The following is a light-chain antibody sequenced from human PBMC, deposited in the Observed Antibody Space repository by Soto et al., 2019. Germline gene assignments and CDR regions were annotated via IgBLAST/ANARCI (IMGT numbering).Light chain of an antibody. J-gene: IGLJ3*02. V-gene: IGLV2-14*01. CDR3: SSYTSSSTPRV. Sequence: QSVLTQPASVSGSPGQSITISCTGTSSDVGGYNYVSWYQQHPGKAPKLMIYEVSNRPSGVSNRFSGSKSGNTASLTISGLQADDEADYYCSSYTSSSTPRVFGGGTKLTVL. CDR2: EVS. CDR1: SSDVGGYNY.